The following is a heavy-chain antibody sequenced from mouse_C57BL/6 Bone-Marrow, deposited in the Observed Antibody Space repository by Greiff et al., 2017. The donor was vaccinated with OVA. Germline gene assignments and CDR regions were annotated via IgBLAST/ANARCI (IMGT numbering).Heavy chain of an antibody. CDR2: ISNLAYSI. CDR1: GFTFSDYG. V-gene: IGHV5-15*01. CDR3: ATYDGYDAMDY. Sequence: EVKLVESGGGLVQPGGSLKLSCAASGFTFSDYGMAWVRQAPRKGPEWVAFISNLAYSIYYADTVTGRFTISRENAKNTLYLEMSSLRSEDTAMYYCATYDGYDAMDYWGQGTSVTVSS. D-gene: IGHD2-3*01. J-gene: IGHJ4*01.